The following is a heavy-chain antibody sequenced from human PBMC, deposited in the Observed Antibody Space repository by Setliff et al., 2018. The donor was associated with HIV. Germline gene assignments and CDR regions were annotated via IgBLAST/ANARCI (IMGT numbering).Heavy chain of an antibody. CDR1: GYAFTSYA. CDR3: ATSTLGWSDDAFDI. V-gene: IGHV1-3*01. Sequence: ASVKVSCKASGYAFTSYAMHWMRQAPGQRLEWMGWINAGNGNTKYSQKFQGRVTITRDTSASTAYMELSSLRSEDTAVFYCATSTLGWSDDAFDIWGQGTMVTVSS. J-gene: IGHJ3*02. D-gene: IGHD3-3*02. CDR2: INAGNGNT.